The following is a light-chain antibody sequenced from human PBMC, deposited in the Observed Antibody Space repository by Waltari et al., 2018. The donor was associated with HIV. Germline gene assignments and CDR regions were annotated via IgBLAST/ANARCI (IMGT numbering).Light chain of an antibody. CDR3: ASYTADDTVL. J-gene: IGLJ2*01. V-gene: IGLV2-14*01. Sequence: SDLTQPASVSGFLGQSITLSCTGADSDFGFYNFISWYQQQPGKVPKLLLYEVDTRASGVHGRFSGSKSGNTASLTISGLQVEDEGLYHCASYTADDTVLFGGGTTVTV. CDR2: EVD. CDR1: DSDFGFYNF.